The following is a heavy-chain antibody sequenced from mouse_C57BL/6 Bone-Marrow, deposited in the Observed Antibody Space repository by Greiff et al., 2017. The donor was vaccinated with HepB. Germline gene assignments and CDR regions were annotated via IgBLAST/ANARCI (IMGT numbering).Heavy chain of an antibody. D-gene: IGHD3-2*01. Sequence: VQLQQPGAELVRPGTSVKLSCKASGYTFTSYWMHWVKQRPGQGLEWIGVIDPSDSYTNYNQKFKGKATLTVDTSSSTAYMQLSSLTSEDSAVYYCVPTGYFDYWGQGTTLTVSS. J-gene: IGHJ2*01. CDR1: GYTFTSYW. V-gene: IGHV1-59*01. CDR2: IDPSDSYT. CDR3: VPTGYFDY.